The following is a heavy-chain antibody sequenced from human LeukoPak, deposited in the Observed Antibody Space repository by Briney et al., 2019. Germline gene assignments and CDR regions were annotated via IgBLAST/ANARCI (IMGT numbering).Heavy chain of an antibody. J-gene: IGHJ1*01. CDR1: GFTFSSNW. Sequence: GGSLRLSCAASGFTFSSNWMSWVRQAPGKGLEWVANIKQDGSEKYYVDSVEGRFTISRDNAKNSLYLQMNSLRAEDTAVYYCASPYCSSTTCYPRTFHHWGQGTLVTVSS. CDR2: IKQDGSEK. CDR3: ASPYCSSTTCYPRTFHH. V-gene: IGHV3-7*01. D-gene: IGHD2-2*01.